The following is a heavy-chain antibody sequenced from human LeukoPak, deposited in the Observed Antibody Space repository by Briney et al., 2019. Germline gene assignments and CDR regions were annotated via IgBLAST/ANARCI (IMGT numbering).Heavy chain of an antibody. J-gene: IGHJ5*02. CDR1: GGTFSSYA. Sequence: SVKVSCKASGGTFSSYAISWVRQAPGQGLEWMGRIIPILGIANYAQKFQGRVTMTRDTSTSTVYMELSSLRSEDTAVYYCARGAWLSQGVWFDPWGQGTLVTVSS. CDR2: IIPILGIA. D-gene: IGHD3-9*01. CDR3: ARGAWLSQGVWFDP. V-gene: IGHV1-69*04.